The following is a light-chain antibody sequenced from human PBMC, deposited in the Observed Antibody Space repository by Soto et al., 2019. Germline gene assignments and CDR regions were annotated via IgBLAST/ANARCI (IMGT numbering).Light chain of an antibody. J-gene: IGLJ3*02. CDR1: SSNVGEGYD. V-gene: IGLV1-40*01. CDR3: QSYDSSLSSWV. CDR2: GNS. Sequence: QSVLTQPPSVSGAPGQRVTISCTGSSSNVGEGYDVPWYQQLPGTAPKLLIYGNSNRPSGVPDRFSGSKSGTSASLAITGLQAEDEADYYCQSYDSSLSSWVFGGGTQLTVL.